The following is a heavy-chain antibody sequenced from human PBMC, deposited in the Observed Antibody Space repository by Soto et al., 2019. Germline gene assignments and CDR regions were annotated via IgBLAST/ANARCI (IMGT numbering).Heavy chain of an antibody. CDR2: IHYSGST. CDR3: ARDWGRDGCFDY. J-gene: IGHJ4*02. Sequence: QVQLQESGPGLVKPSQTLSLTCTVSGGSISSGGYYWSWIRQHPGKGLEWIGDIHYSGSTYYNPSLKSRVTISVDTSKNQFSLKLSSVTAADTAVYYCARDWGRDGCFDYWGQGTLVTVSS. CDR1: GGSISSGGYY. V-gene: IGHV4-31*03. D-gene: IGHD3-16*01.